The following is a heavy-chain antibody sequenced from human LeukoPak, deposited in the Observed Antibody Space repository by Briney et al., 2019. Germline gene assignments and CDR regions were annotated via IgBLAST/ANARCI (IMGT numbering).Heavy chain of an antibody. CDR1: GGSFSGYY. J-gene: IGHJ5*02. CDR3: ARVVSYNWFDP. Sequence: SETLSLTCAVYGGSFSGYYWSWIRQPPGKGLEWIGEINHSGSTNYSPSLKSRVTISVDTSKNQFSLKLSSVTAADTAVYYCARVVSYNWFDPWGQGTLVTVS. V-gene: IGHV4-34*01. CDR2: INHSGST. D-gene: IGHD3-16*02.